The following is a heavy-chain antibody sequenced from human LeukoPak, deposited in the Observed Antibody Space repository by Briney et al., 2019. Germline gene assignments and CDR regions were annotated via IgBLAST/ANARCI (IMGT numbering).Heavy chain of an antibody. CDR3: ARKGSGSLWYFDL. Sequence: SETLSLTCAVSGGSISSYYWSWIRQPPGKGLEWIGYISYSGSTNYNPSLKSRVTISVDTSKNQSSLKLSSVTAADTAVYYCARKGSGSLWYFDLWGRGTLVTVSS. D-gene: IGHD6-19*01. V-gene: IGHV4-59*08. J-gene: IGHJ2*01. CDR1: GGSISSYY. CDR2: ISYSGST.